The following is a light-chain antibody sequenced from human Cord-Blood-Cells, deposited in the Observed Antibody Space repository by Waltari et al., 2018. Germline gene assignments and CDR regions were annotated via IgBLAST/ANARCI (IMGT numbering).Light chain of an antibody. CDR3: CSYAGSSTYVV. V-gene: IGLV2-23*02. CDR2: EVS. CDR1: SSDVGSYNL. Sequence: QSALTQPASVSGSPGQSITISCTGTSSDVGSYNLVSWCQQHPGKAPKLMIYEVSKRPSGVSNRFSGSKSGNTACLTISGLQAEDEADYYCCSYAGSSTYVVFGGGTKLTVL. J-gene: IGLJ2*01.